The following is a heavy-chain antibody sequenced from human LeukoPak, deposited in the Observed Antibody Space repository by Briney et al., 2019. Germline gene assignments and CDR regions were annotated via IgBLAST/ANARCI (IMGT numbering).Heavy chain of an antibody. D-gene: IGHD2-2*01. V-gene: IGHV1-69*06. CDR2: IIPVFDRP. Sequence: GASVKVSCKTTGGRFKSYGFSWVRQAPGQGLEWMGGIIPVFDRPTYAQKFEGRVTITADKSTNTTYMEISSLTSDDTAVYYCASGTTDIVVVPATLRNYYFDYWGQGTLVTVSS. J-gene: IGHJ4*02. CDR3: ASGTTDIVVVPATLRNYYFDY. CDR1: GGRFKSYG.